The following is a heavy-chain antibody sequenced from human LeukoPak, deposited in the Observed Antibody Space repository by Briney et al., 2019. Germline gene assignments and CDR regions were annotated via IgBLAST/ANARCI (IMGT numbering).Heavy chain of an antibody. Sequence: GGSLRLSCAASGLTFSSYEMNWVRQAPGKGLEWVSYISSSGSSIYYADSVKGRFTISRDNTKSSLYLQMNSLRGEETAVYYCASNNGSAGLLYFAFCGRGAVVTVSS. CDR3: ASNNGSAGLLYFAF. J-gene: IGHJ4*02. V-gene: IGHV3-48*03. CDR2: ISSSGSSI. CDR1: GLTFSSYE. D-gene: IGHD1-26*01.